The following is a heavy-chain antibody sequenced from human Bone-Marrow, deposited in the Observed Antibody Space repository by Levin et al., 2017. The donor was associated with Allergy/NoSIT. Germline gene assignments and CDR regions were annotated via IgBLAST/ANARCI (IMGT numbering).Heavy chain of an antibody. CDR1: GFTFSDYY. Sequence: GGSLRLSCAASGFTFSDYYMSWIRQAPGKGLEWVSYISSSSSYTNYADSVKGRFTISRDNAKNSLYLQMNSLRAEDTAVYYCARADLRQDYYGSGTYNWFDPWGQGTLVTVSS. D-gene: IGHD3-10*01. J-gene: IGHJ5*02. V-gene: IGHV3-11*05. CDR3: ARADLRQDYYGSGTYNWFDP. CDR2: ISSSSSYT.